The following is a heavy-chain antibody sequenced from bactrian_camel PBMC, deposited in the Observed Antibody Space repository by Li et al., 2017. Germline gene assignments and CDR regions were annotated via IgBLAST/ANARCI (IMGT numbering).Heavy chain of an antibody. J-gene: IGHJ6*01. Sequence: HVQLVESGGGSVQAGGSLRLSCAAPGLSGSIYCMGWYRQAPGKERELVSSISFHGITIYAESVKGRFTISQDNDKNTLYLQMNSLESEDTAVYYCVRDLEFVTEADFGYWGQGTQVTVS. CDR2: ISFHGIT. V-gene: IGHV3S55*01. CDR3: VRDLEFVTEADFGY. D-gene: IGHD1*01. CDR1: GLSGSIYC.